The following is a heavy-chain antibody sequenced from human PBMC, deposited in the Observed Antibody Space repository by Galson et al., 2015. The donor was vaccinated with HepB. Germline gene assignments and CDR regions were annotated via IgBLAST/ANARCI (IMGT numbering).Heavy chain of an antibody. CDR3: VKPYITSSIWYFDL. CDR1: GFTFSSYA. V-gene: IGHV3-64D*06. D-gene: IGHD6-6*01. CDR2: IGINENNV. J-gene: IGHJ2*01. Sequence: SLRLSCAASGFTFSSYAMHWVRQAPGKGLEYVSAIGINENNVYYADSVKGRFTISRDNSKNTLYLQMSSLGPEDTAVYFCVKPYITSSIWYFDLWGRGSLVTVSS.